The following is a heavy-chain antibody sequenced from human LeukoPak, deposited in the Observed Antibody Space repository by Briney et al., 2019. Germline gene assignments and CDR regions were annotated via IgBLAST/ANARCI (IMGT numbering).Heavy chain of an antibody. Sequence: ASVKVSCKASGYIFTDYYMHWVRQAPGQGLEWMGRINPNSGGTNYAQKFQGRVTMTRDTSISTAYMELTRLRSDDTAVYYCARDRPWSGYYLSDYGMDVWGQGTTVTVSS. J-gene: IGHJ6*02. D-gene: IGHD3-3*01. V-gene: IGHV1-2*06. CDR1: GYIFTDYY. CDR2: INPNSGGT. CDR3: ARDRPWSGYYLSDYGMDV.